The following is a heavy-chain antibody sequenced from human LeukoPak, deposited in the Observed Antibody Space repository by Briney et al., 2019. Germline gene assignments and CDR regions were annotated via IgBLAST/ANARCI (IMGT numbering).Heavy chain of an antibody. J-gene: IGHJ4*02. D-gene: IGHD6-19*01. CDR1: CASISSYF. V-gene: IGHV4-59*01. Sequence: PAETLSLTCTVSCASISSYFSSSIRQPPGEGLEWIGYIYYSGNTNYNPSIKSRVTISVDTSKNQFSLRLSSVTAADTAVYYCARGAGNFDYWGQGTLVTVSS. CDR2: IYYSGNT. CDR3: ARGAGNFDY.